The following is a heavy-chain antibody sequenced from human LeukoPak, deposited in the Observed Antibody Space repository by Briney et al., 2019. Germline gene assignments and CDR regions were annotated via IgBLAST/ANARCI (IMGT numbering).Heavy chain of an antibody. D-gene: IGHD5-18*01. CDR1: GFTFDDYG. CDR2: INWNGGST. V-gene: IGHV3-20*04. Sequence: GGSLRLXCAASGFTFDDYGMSWVRQAPGKGLEWVSGINWNGGSTGYADSVKGRFTISRDNAKNSLYLQMNSLRAEDTALYYCARESGYSYGYYFDYWGQGTLVTVSS. J-gene: IGHJ4*02. CDR3: ARESGYSYGYYFDY.